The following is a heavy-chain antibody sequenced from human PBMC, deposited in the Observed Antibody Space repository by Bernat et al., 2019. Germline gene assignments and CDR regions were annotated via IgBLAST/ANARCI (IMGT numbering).Heavy chain of an antibody. V-gene: IGHV3-30*18. Sequence: QVQLVESGGGVVQPGRSLRLSCAASGFTFSSYGMHWVRQAPGKGLEWVAVISYDGSNKYYADSVKGRFTISTDNSKNTLHLQMNSLRAEDTAVYYCAKAYDILTGYYLGLDYWGQGTLVTVSS. J-gene: IGHJ4*02. CDR1: GFTFSSYG. CDR2: ISYDGSNK. D-gene: IGHD3-9*01. CDR3: AKAYDILTGYYLGLDY.